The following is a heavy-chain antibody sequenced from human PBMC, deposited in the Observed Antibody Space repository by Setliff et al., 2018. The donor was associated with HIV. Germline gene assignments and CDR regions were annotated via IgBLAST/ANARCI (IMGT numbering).Heavy chain of an antibody. CDR1: GFIFSDYW. CDR3: AKEDVNVVAWRFYFYYIDV. V-gene: IGHV3-7*01. CDR2: MKQDGTET. D-gene: IGHD2-21*01. Sequence: GGPLRLSGTASGFIFSDYWMSWVRQAPGKGLEWVASMKQDGTETFYLDSVKGRFTVSRDNAKNSMYLEMNSLEVEDTAVYYCAKEDVNVVAWRFYFYYIDVWGKGTTVTV. J-gene: IGHJ6*03.